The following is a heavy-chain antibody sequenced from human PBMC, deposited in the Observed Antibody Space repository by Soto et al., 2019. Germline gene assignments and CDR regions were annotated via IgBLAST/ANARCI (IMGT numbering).Heavy chain of an antibody. CDR2: INHSGST. J-gene: IGHJ4*02. D-gene: IGHD2-8*02. Sequence: SETLSLTCAVYGGSFSGYDWTWIRQPPGTGLEWIGEINHSGSTNYNPSLKSRVTISVDTSKNQFSLKLTSVTAADTAVYYCARDKITGLFDYWCQGTLVIVSS. V-gene: IGHV4-34*01. CDR1: GGSFSGYD. CDR3: ARDKITGLFDY.